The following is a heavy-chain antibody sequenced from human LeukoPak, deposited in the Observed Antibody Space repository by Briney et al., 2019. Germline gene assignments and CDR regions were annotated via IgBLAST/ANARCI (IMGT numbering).Heavy chain of an antibody. Sequence: GGSLRLSCTASGFTFSDCDMNWFRQAPGKGLEWVSSISYRTSHIYYADSVKGRFTISRDNAKNSLYLQMESLRAEDTAVYFCGRAFPPLRTAAAGDYWGQGTLVTVSS. J-gene: IGHJ4*02. D-gene: IGHD6-13*01. V-gene: IGHV3-21*01. CDR3: GRAFPPLRTAAAGDY. CDR2: ISYRTSHI. CDR1: GFTFSDCD.